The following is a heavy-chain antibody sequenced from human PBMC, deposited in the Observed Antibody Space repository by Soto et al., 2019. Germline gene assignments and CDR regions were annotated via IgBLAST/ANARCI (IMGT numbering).Heavy chain of an antibody. CDR2: IWYDGSNK. J-gene: IGHJ6*02. Sequence: GGSLRLSCAASGFTFSSYGMHWVRQAPGKGLEWVAVIWYDGSNKYYADSVKGRFTISRDNSKNTLYLQMNSLRAEDTAVYYCARGRGGVKDYYGMDVWGQGTTVTVYS. V-gene: IGHV3-33*01. CDR1: GFTFSSYG. D-gene: IGHD3-10*01. CDR3: ARGRGGVKDYYGMDV.